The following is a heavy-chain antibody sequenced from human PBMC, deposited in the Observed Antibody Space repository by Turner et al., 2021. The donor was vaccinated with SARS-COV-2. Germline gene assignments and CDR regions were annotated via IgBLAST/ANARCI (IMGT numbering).Heavy chain of an antibody. V-gene: IGHV1-18*01. CDR1: GDTVASYG. Sequence: QVQLVQSGAEVKKPGASVKVSCKASGDTVASYGISWVRQAPGQGLECMGVISAYNCNTNYAQKLQGRVTMTTDTSTSTAYMELRSLRSDDTAVYYCAREPFTYYYDSSGNWFDPWGQGSLVTVSS. D-gene: IGHD3-22*01. CDR2: ISAYNCNT. J-gene: IGHJ5*02. CDR3: AREPFTYYYDSSGNWFDP.